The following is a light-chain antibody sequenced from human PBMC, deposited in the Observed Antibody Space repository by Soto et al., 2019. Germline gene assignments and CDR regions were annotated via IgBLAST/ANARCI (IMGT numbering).Light chain of an antibody. CDR3: QQYDNLPLT. V-gene: IGKV1-33*01. CDR1: QDISNY. J-gene: IGKJ4*01. Sequence: DIQITQSPSSLSVSVGDRVTITCQASQDISNYLNWYQQKPGKAPKLLIYDASNLETGVPSRFSGSGSATDFTFTISSLQPEDIATYYCQQYDNLPLTLGGGTKVDIK. CDR2: DAS.